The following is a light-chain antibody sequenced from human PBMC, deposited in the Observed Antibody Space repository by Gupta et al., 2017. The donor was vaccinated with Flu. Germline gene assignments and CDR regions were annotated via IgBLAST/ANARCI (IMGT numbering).Light chain of an antibody. CDR1: QFVSSRY. J-gene: IGKJ2*01. CDR3: QHYGSSPRT. Sequence: IVSTQSPDTLSLTPGERATLSCSASQFVSSRYLAWYQQEPGQAPRVLMYGVSSTATGIPDRFSGSGSGTDFTLTISRLVPEDFAVYYFQHYGSSPRTFGEGSKKEIK. V-gene: IGKV3-20*01. CDR2: GVS.